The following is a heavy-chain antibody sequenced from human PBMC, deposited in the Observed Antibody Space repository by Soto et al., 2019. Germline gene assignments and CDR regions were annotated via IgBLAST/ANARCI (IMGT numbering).Heavy chain of an antibody. CDR2: INPNGGVT. D-gene: IGHD1-26*01. CDR3: ARESGGATATLDYYYFYMDV. V-gene: IGHV1-2*04. CDR1: GDSFNDYY. J-gene: IGHJ6*03. Sequence: QVQLVQSGAEVRKPGASVTVSCRSSGDSFNDYYIHWVRQAPGQGFEWMGWINPNGGVTKYAQKFQGWVSRTRDTSSRTVYRQRGRLRSDDTAVYYCARESGGATATLDYYYFYMDVWGTGTTVTVSS.